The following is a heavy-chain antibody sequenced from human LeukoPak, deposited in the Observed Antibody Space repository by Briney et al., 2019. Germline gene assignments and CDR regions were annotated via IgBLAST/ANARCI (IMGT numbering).Heavy chain of an antibody. D-gene: IGHD2-2*01. Sequence: ASVKVSCKASGYTFTSYDINWVRQATGQGLEWMGWMNPNSGDTGYAQKFQGRVTMTRNTSISTAYMELSSLRSEDTAVYYCASLGYCSSTSCYGDYYYGMDVWGQGTTVTVSS. CDR2: MNPNSGDT. J-gene: IGHJ6*02. V-gene: IGHV1-8*01. CDR3: ASLGYCSSTSCYGDYYYGMDV. CDR1: GYTFTSYD.